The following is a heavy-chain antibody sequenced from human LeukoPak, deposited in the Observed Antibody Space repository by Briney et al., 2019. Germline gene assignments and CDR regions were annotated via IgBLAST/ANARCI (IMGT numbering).Heavy chain of an antibody. CDR3: ARDRGIVVVTAIRY. J-gene: IGHJ4*02. CDR1: GFTFSSYS. Sequence: GGSLRLSCAASGFTFSSYSMNWVRQAPGKGLEWVSSISSSSSYIYYADSVKGRFTISRDNAKNSLYLQMNSLRAEDTAVYYCARDRGIVVVTAIRYWGQGTLVTVSS. CDR2: ISSSSSYI. D-gene: IGHD2-21*02. V-gene: IGHV3-21*01.